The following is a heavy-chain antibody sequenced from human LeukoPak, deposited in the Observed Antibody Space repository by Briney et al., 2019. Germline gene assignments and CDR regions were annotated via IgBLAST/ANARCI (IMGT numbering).Heavy chain of an antibody. CDR1: GGTFSSYA. V-gene: IGHV1-69*13. Sequence: SVKVSCKASGGTFSSYAISWVRQAPGQGREWIGGIIPIFGTANYAQKCQGRVTITADESTSTAYMELSSLRSEDTAVYYCASLLWFGEFHFDYWGQGTLVTVSS. D-gene: IGHD3-10*01. CDR2: IIPIFGTA. J-gene: IGHJ4*02. CDR3: ASLLWFGEFHFDY.